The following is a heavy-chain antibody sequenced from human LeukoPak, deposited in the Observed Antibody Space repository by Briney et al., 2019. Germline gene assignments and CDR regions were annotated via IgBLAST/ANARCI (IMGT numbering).Heavy chain of an antibody. CDR3: ARGLYYDFWSGYYAPYNWFDP. Sequence: PSETLSLTCAVYGGSFSGYYWSWIRQPPGKGLEWIGEINHSGSTNYNPSLKSRVTISVDTSKNQFSLKLSSVTAADTAVYYCARGLYYDFWSGYYAPYNWFDPWGQGTLVTVSS. J-gene: IGHJ5*02. CDR1: GGSFSGYY. CDR2: INHSGST. V-gene: IGHV4-34*01. D-gene: IGHD3-3*01.